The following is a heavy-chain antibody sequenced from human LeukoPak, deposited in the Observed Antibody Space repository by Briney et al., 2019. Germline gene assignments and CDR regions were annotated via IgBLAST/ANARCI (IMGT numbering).Heavy chain of an antibody. CDR1: GFTFSSYG. CDR3: ARCYDYVWGSGDY. J-gene: IGHJ4*02. Sequence: GGSLRLSCAASGFTFSSYGMHWVRQAPGKGLEWVAFIRYDGSNKYYADSVKGRFTISRDNSKNTLYLQMNSLRAEDTAVYYCARCYDYVWGSGDYWGQGTLVIVSS. D-gene: IGHD3-16*01. CDR2: IRYDGSNK. V-gene: IGHV3-30*02.